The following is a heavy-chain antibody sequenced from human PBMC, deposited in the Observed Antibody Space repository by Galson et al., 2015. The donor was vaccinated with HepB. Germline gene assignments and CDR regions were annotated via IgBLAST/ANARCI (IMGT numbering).Heavy chain of an antibody. J-gene: IGHJ4*02. Sequence: LSLTCAVSGGSIRSGGYSWSWIRQPPGKGLEWIGYIYHSGSTYYNPSLKSRVTIPVDRSKNQLSLKLSSVTAADTAVYYCARVSYYDSSGYRQPYFDYWGQGTLVTVSS. V-gene: IGHV4-30-2*01. CDR2: IYHSGST. D-gene: IGHD3-22*01. CDR3: ARVSYYDSSGYRQPYFDY. CDR1: GGSIRSGGYS.